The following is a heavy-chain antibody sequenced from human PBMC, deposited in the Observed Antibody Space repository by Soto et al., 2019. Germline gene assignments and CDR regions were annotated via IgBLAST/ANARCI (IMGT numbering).Heavy chain of an antibody. CDR3: TTGRRA. V-gene: IGHV3-15*01. CDR2: MKSMTHRVTT. Sequence: PGGSLRLSCAASGFTLTNAWMSWVRQAPGKGLEWVGRMKSMTHRVTTDYAAPVKGPFTISREDSIHTLYLQKNGLKIEGTAVYYCTTGRRAWGQGTLVTVSS. CDR1: GFTLTNAW. J-gene: IGHJ5*02.